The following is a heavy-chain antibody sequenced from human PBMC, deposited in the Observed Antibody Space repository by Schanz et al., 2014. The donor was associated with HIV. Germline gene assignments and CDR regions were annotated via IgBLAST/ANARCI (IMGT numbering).Heavy chain of an antibody. CDR1: GFTFSSYG. Sequence: QGQLVESGGGGGQPGRSLRLSCAASGFTFSSYGMPWVRQAPGKGRGGVAVISYNGSDKYYADSVKGRFTISRDNPKNTRYLQMNSLRAEDTAIYYCARSPDWAGTDAFEIWGQGTMVTVSS. J-gene: IGHJ3*02. CDR3: ARSPDWAGTDAFEI. D-gene: IGHD6-19*01. V-gene: IGHV3-30*03. CDR2: ISYNGSDK.